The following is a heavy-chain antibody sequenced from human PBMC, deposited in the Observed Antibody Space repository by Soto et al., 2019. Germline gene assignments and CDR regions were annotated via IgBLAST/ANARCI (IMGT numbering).Heavy chain of an antibody. J-gene: IGHJ6*02. CDR2: INADYGNT. D-gene: IGHD5-18*01. Sequence: QAQLVQSGAEVRKPGASVKVSCKASGYTFYSHSISWVRQAPGQGLEWMGRINADYGNTQYAHKFRGRVTMTTDTSTTTVYMELTNLRSDDTAVYYCARCIQGDYSYGMDVWGQGTTVTVSS. V-gene: IGHV1-18*01. CDR1: GYTFYSHS. CDR3: ARCIQGDYSYGMDV.